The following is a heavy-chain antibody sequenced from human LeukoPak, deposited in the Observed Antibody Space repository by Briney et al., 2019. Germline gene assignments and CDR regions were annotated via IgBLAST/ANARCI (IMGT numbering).Heavy chain of an antibody. Sequence: PGGSLRLSCAASGFTFSSYSMNWVRQAPGKGLEWVSSISSSSSYIYYADSVKGRFTISRDNAKNSLYLQMNSLRAEDTAVYYCARIVVPAAYDAFDIWGQGTMVTVSS. CDR1: GFTFSSYS. D-gene: IGHD2-2*01. J-gene: IGHJ3*02. V-gene: IGHV3-21*01. CDR2: ISSSSSYI. CDR3: ARIVVPAAYDAFDI.